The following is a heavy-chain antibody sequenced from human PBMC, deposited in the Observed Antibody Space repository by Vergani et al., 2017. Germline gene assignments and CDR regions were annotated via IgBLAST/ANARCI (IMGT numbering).Heavy chain of an antibody. CDR3: AKDGGSTAMVTVFDY. J-gene: IGHJ4*02. CDR2: VYSGGST. D-gene: IGHD5-18*01. CDR1: GFTVSSNY. Sequence: EVQLVESGGGLVQPGGSLRLFCAASGFTVSSNYMSWVRQAPGKGLEWVSVVYSGGSTFYADSVKGRFTISRDNYKETLYLQRNSLRAEDTAVYYCAKDGGSTAMVTVFDYWGQGTLVTVSS. V-gene: IGHV3-66*01.